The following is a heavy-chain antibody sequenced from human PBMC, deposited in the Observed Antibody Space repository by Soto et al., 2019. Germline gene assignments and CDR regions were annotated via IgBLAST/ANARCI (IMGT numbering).Heavy chain of an antibody. J-gene: IGHJ4*02. CDR3: ARGWFGEFAYYLDY. Sequence: QVQLVQSGAEVKKPGASVKVSCKASGYTFISYGISWVRQAPGQGLEWMGWISPYNGNTNYAQKLQGRVTMTTDTSTRTAYMELRSLRADDTAVYYCARGWFGEFAYYLDYWGQGTLVTVSS. CDR1: GYTFISYG. D-gene: IGHD3-10*01. CDR2: ISPYNGNT. V-gene: IGHV1-18*01.